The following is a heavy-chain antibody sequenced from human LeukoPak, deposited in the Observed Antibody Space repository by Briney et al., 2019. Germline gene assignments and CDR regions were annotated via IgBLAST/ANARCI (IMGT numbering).Heavy chain of an antibody. D-gene: IGHD2-15*01. CDR1: GFTFSSYG. Sequence: GGSLRLSCAASGFTFSSYGMHWVRQAPGKGLEWVAFIRYDGSNKYYADSVKGRFTISRDNSKNTLYLQMNSLRAEDTAVYYCAKDPPLLVADTLGHYFDYWGQGTLVTVSS. CDR3: AKDPPLLVADTLGHYFDY. J-gene: IGHJ4*02. V-gene: IGHV3-30*02. CDR2: IRYDGSNK.